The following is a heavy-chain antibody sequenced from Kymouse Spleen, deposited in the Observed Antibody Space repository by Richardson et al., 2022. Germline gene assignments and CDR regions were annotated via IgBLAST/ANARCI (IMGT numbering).Heavy chain of an antibody. J-gene: IGHJ6*02. CDR1: GFTFSSYS. Sequence: EVQLVESGGGLVKPGGSLRLSCAASGFTFSSYSMNWVRQAPGKGLEWVSSISSSSSYIYYADSVKGRFTISRDNAKNSLYLQMNSLRAEDTAVYYCARDEEQWLGYYYYYGMDVWGQGTTVTVSS. V-gene: IGHV3-21*03. D-gene: IGHD6-19*01. CDR3: ARDEEQWLGYYYYYGMDV. CDR2: ISSSSSYI.